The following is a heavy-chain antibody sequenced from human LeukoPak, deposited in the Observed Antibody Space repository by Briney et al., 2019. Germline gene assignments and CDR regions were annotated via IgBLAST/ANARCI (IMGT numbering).Heavy chain of an antibody. CDR1: GGSFSGYY. J-gene: IGHJ4*02. V-gene: IGHV4-39*01. Sequence: SETLSLTCAVYGGSFSGYYWGWIRQPPGKGLEWIGSIYYSGSTYYNPSLKSRVTISVDTSKNQFSLKVRSVTAADTGVYYCARHLEAYCGGDCLEPLGYWGQGMLVTVSS. D-gene: IGHD2-21*01. CDR3: ARHLEAYCGGDCLEPLGY. CDR2: IYYSGST.